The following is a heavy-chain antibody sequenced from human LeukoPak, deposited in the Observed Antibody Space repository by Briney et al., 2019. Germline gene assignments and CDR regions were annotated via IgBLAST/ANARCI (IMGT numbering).Heavy chain of an antibody. CDR3: AKEDYDFWSGYSYGMDV. Sequence: GGSLRLSCAASGFTFSSYAMSWVRQAPGKGLEWVSAISGSGGSTYYADSVKGRFTISRDNSMNTLYLQMNSLRAEDTAVYYCAKEDYDFWSGYSYGMDVWGQGTTVTVSS. J-gene: IGHJ6*02. CDR2: ISGSGGST. D-gene: IGHD3-3*01. V-gene: IGHV3-23*01. CDR1: GFTFSSYA.